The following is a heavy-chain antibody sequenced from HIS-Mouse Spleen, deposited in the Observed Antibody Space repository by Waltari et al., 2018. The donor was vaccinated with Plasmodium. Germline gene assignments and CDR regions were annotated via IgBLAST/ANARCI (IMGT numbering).Heavy chain of an antibody. CDR2: ISSSSSYI. V-gene: IGHV3-21*01. D-gene: IGHD6-13*01. Sequence: LSCAASGFTFSSYSMNWVRQAPGKGLEWVSSISSSSSYIYYADSVKGRFTISRDNAKNALYLQMNSLRAEDTAVYYCARIDGVAAAGNNWFDPWGQGTLVTVSS. CDR3: ARIDGVAAAGNNWFDP. J-gene: IGHJ5*02. CDR1: GFTFSSYS.